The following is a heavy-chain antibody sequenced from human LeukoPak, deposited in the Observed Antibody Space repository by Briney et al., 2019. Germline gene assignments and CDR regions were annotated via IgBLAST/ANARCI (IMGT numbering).Heavy chain of an antibody. CDR3: ATSQWLVQAFDI. V-gene: IGHV4-59*08. J-gene: IGHJ3*02. CDR1: GGSISSYY. CDR2: IYYSGST. D-gene: IGHD6-19*01. Sequence: SETLSLTCTVAGGSISSYYWSWVRQPPGKGRGWIGYIYYSGSTNYNPSLKSRVTISVDTSKNQFSLKLSSVTAADTAVYYCATSQWLVQAFDIWGQGTMVTVSS.